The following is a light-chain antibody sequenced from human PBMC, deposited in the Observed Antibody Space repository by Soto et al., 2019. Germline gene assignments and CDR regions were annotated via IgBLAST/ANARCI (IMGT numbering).Light chain of an antibody. J-gene: IGKJ2*01. Sequence: EIVLTQSPATLSVSPGDRATLSCRATQSVSRNLAWYQQKPGQAPRLLIYGASTRATGVPDRISGSGSGTEFTLTISSLQSEDFAIYYCQQYNNWPPMYTFGPGTKVEVK. V-gene: IGKV3-15*01. CDR1: QSVSRN. CDR2: GAS. CDR3: QQYNNWPPMYT.